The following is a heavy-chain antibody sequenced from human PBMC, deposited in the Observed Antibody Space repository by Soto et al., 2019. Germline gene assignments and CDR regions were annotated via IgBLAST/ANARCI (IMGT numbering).Heavy chain of an antibody. CDR2: VIPIFGTA. D-gene: IGHD2-15*01. V-gene: IGHV1-69*13. CDR1: GGTFSSYA. J-gene: IGHJ6*02. CDR3: ARGGDCSGGSCYSSHAYYYGMDV. Sequence: SVKVSCKASGGTFSSYAISWGRQAPGQGLEWMGGVIPIFGTANYAQKFQGRVTITADESTSTAYMELSSLRSEDTAVYYCARGGDCSGGSCYSSHAYYYGMDVWGQGTTVTVSS.